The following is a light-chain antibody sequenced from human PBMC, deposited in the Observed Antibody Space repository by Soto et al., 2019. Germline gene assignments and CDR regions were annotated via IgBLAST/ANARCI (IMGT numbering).Light chain of an antibody. CDR3: SSFTSSDTWV. CDR1: NSNIGAGYD. Sequence: QSVLTQPPSVSGAPGQRVTIACTGSNSNIGAGYDVHWYRHFPGAAPKLLLSGNSHRPSGVPDRFSGSKSGTSASLAITGLQAEDEADYYCSSFTSSDTWVFGGGTKLTVL. J-gene: IGLJ3*02. V-gene: IGLV1-40*01. CDR2: GNS.